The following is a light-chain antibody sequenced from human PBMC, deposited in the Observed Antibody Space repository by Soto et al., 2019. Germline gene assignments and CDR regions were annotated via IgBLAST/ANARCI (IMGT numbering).Light chain of an antibody. CDR1: QNIQHY. CDR2: ATS. J-gene: IGKJ2*01. CDR3: QHYIRSPYT. V-gene: IGKV1-27*01. Sequence: IQMTQSPSSLSASVGDRVIISCRASQNIQHYLAWYQQTPGKVPKLLIYATSTLQSGVSSRFIGSGSGTDFTLTINSLQPEDVATYYCQHYIRSPYTFGQGTKLEIK.